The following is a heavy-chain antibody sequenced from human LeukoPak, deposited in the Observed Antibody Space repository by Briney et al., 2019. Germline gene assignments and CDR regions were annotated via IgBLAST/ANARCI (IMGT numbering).Heavy chain of an antibody. D-gene: IGHD3/OR15-3a*01. J-gene: IGHJ4*02. CDR1: GFTFSSYG. Sequence: PGGSLRLSCAASGFTFSSYGMHWVRQAPGKGLEWVSGISWNSGSIGYADSVKGRFTISRDISKNTVYLQMNNLRAEDTAVYYCARIDDFARDYFDYWGQGTLVTVSS. CDR2: ISWNSGSI. CDR3: ARIDDFARDYFDY. V-gene: IGHV3-NL1*01.